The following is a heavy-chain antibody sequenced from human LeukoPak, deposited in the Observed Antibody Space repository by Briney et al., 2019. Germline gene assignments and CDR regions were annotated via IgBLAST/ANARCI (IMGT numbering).Heavy chain of an antibody. V-gene: IGHV4-34*01. CDR2: INHSGST. CDR3: ARVRVYHSISPYYYYYGMDV. D-gene: IGHD3-22*01. J-gene: IGHJ6*02. Sequence: SETLSLTCAVYGGSFSGYYWSWIRQLPGKGLEWIGEINHSGSTNYNPSLKSRVTISVDTSKNQFSLKLSSVTAADTAVYYCARVRVYHSISPYYYYYGMDVWGQGTTVTVSS. CDR1: GGSFSGYY.